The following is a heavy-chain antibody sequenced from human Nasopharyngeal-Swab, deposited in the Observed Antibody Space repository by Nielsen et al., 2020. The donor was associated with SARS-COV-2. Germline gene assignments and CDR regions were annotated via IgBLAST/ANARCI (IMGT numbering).Heavy chain of an antibody. CDR2: IYYSGST. Sequence: SETLSLTCTVSGCSISSGDYYWSWIRQPPGKGLEWIGYIYYSGSTHYNPSLKSRVTISVDTSKNQFSLKLNSVTAADTAVYYCARARVGHCSSTSCYRLWDCWGQGTLVSVSS. CDR1: GCSISSGDYY. V-gene: IGHV4-30-4*08. J-gene: IGHJ4*02. CDR3: ARARVGHCSSTSCYRLWDC. D-gene: IGHD2-2*02.